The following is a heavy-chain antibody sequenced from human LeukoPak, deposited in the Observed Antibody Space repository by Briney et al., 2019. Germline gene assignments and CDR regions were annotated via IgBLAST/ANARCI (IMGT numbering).Heavy chain of an antibody. CDR3: ARQSSSWYADAFDI. CDR2: IYPGDSDT. D-gene: IGHD6-13*01. J-gene: IGHJ3*02. CDR1: GCLFTSYW. Sequence: KLGESLQISCQGSGCLFTSYWIGWVRQMPGKGLEWMGIIYPGDSDTRYSPSFQGQVTISADKSISTAYLQWRSLKASDTAMYYCARQSSSWYADAFDIWGQGTMVTVSS. V-gene: IGHV5-51*01.